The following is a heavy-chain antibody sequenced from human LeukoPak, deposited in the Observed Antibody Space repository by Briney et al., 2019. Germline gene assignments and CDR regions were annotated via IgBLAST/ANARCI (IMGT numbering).Heavy chain of an antibody. V-gene: IGHV3-48*04. CDR2: INSSSGSI. Sequence: GGSLRLSCVGSGFTFSSYSMNWVRQAPGKGLEWVSYINSSSGSIYYAESVKGRFTISRDNAKNSLYLQMNSLRAEDTAVYYCAKDGMRSSGWYGFYFDYWGQGTLVTVSS. CDR3: AKDGMRSSGWYGFYFDY. J-gene: IGHJ4*02. D-gene: IGHD6-19*01. CDR1: GFTFSSYS.